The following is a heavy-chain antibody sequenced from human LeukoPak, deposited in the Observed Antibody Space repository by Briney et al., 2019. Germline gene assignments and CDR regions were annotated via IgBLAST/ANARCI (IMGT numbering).Heavy chain of an antibody. CDR1: GGSISSYY. V-gene: IGHV4-59*13. Sequence: SETLSLTCTVSGGSISSYYWSWIRQPPGKGLEWIGYIYSSGSTKYGPSLKSRVAISLDTSKNDFSLRLSSVTAADTAVYYCARDRGYGGIFDYWGQGTLVTVYS. CDR2: IYSSGST. CDR3: ARDRGYGGIFDY. J-gene: IGHJ4*02. D-gene: IGHD4-23*01.